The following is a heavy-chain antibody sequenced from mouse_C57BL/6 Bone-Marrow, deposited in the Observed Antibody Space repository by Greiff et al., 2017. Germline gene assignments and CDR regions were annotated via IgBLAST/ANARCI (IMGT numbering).Heavy chain of an antibody. CDR1: GFTFSSYA. CDR3: TREAGSSYSWYFDV. D-gene: IGHD1-1*01. Sequence: EVQLVESGAGLVKPGGSLKLSCAASGFTFSSYAMSWVRQTPEKRLEWVAYISSGGDYIYYADTVKGRFTISRDNARNTLYLQMSSLKSEDTAMYYCTREAGSSYSWYFDVWGTGTTVTVSS. V-gene: IGHV5-9-1*02. CDR2: ISSGGDYI. J-gene: IGHJ1*03.